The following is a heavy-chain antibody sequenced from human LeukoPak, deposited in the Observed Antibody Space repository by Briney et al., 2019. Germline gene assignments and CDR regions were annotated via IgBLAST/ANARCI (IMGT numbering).Heavy chain of an antibody. J-gene: IGHJ4*02. Sequence: PGGSLRLSCAASGFTFSSYGMHWVRQAPGKGLEWVAVISYDGSNKHYADSVKGRFTISRDNSKNTLYLQMNSLRAEDTAVYYCAKDRGYCSGGSCMRIDYWGQGTLVTVSS. CDR3: AKDRGYCSGGSCMRIDY. V-gene: IGHV3-30*18. CDR2: ISYDGSNK. CDR1: GFTFSSYG. D-gene: IGHD2-15*01.